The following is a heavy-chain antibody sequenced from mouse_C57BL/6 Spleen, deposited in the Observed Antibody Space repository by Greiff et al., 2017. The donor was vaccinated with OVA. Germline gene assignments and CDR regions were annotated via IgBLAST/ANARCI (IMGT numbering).Heavy chain of an antibody. CDR3: AREGYGSSSYFDY. J-gene: IGHJ2*01. D-gene: IGHD1-1*01. Sequence: QVQLQQPGAELVKPGASVKMSCKASGYTFTSYWITWVKQRPGQGLEWIGDIYPGSGSTNYNDKFKSKATLTVDTSSSTAYMQLSSLTSEDSAVYYCAREGYGSSSYFDYWGQGTTLTVSS. CDR1: GYTFTSYW. CDR2: IYPGSGST. V-gene: IGHV1-55*01.